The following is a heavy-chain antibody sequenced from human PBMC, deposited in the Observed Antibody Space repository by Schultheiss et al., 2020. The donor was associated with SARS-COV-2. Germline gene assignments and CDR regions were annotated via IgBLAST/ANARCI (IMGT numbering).Heavy chain of an antibody. CDR1: GFTFSSYA. V-gene: IGHV3-23*01. CDR2: ISGSGGST. Sequence: GGSLRLSCAASGFTFSSYAMSWVRQAPGKGLEWVSAISGSGGSTYYADSVKGRFTISRDNSKNTLYLQMNSLRAEDTAVYYCARDYELTGDSGADYWGQGTLVTVSS. J-gene: IGHJ4*02. D-gene: IGHD7-27*01. CDR3: ARDYELTGDSGADY.